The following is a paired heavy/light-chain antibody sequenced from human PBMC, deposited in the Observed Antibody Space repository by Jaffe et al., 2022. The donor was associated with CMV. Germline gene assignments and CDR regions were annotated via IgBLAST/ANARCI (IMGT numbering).Light chain of an antibody. CDR2: GAS. CDR3: QQYKNWPPSGT. J-gene: IGKJ3*01. V-gene: IGKV3-15*01. CDR1: QSVSSN. Sequence: EIVMTQSPATLSVSPGERATLSCRASQSVSSNLAWYQQRPGQSPRLLIYGASTRATGIPARFSGSGSGTEFTLTISSLQSEDFAVYYCQQYKNWPPSGTFGPGTKVDIK.
Heavy chain of an antibody. Sequence: QLQLQESGPGLVKPSETLSLTCTVSGGSIRSFSYYWGWIRQPPGKGLDWIGSIYYAGSTFYNPSLKSRVTISVDTSKNQFSLRLSSVTAADTAVYYCARLEGGPYWYFDLWGRGTLVTVSS. CDR1: GGSIRSFSYY. CDR2: IYYAGST. CDR3: ARLEGGPYWYFDL. J-gene: IGHJ2*01. V-gene: IGHV4-39*01. D-gene: IGHD1-1*01.